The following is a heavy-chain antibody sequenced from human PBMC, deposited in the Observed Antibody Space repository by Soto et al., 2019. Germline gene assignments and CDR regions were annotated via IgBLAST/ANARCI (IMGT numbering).Heavy chain of an antibody. D-gene: IGHD3-22*01. J-gene: IGHJ6*02. CDR2: INPNSGGT. V-gene: IGHV1-2*02. Sequence: VASVKVSCKASGYTFTGYYMHWVRQAPGQGLEWMGWINPNSGGTNYAQKFQGRVTMTRDTSISTAYMELSRLRSDDTAVYYCAIAYYDSSGYYSYYYYYAMDVWGQGTTVTVSS. CDR1: GYTFTGYY. CDR3: AIAYYDSSGYYSYYYYYAMDV.